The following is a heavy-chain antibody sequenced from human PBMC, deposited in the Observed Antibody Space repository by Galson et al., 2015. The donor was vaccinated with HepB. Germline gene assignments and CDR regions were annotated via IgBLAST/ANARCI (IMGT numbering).Heavy chain of an antibody. J-gene: IGHJ6*02. CDR2: IKRKSDGGTT. CDR3: TIDQTNNFWSGYFLHGMDV. D-gene: IGHD3-3*01. CDR1: RFTISNAY. Sequence: SLRLSCAASRFTISNAYMSWVRQAPGKGLEWVGRIKRKSDGGTTDYAAPVKGRFTISRDDSENTMYLQINSLKTEDTAVYFCTIDQTNNFWSGYFLHGMDVWGQGTTVTVSS. V-gene: IGHV3-15*01.